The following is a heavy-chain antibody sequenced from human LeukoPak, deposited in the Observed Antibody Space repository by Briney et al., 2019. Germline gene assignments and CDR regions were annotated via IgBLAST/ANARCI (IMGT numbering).Heavy chain of an antibody. D-gene: IGHD6-19*01. Sequence: ASVKVSCKASGYTFTRYYMHWVQQAPGQGLEWMGWINPNSGGTNYAQKFQGRVTMTRDTSIRTAYMELSRLRADDTAVYCCATPYSRGWYLGRVDAFDIWGQGTVVTVSS. CDR1: GYTFTRYY. CDR3: ATPYSRGWYLGRVDAFDI. CDR2: INPNSGGT. J-gene: IGHJ3*02. V-gene: IGHV1-2*02.